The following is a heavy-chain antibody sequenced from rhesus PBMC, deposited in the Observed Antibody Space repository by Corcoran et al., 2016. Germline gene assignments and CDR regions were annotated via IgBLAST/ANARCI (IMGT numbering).Heavy chain of an antibody. D-gene: IGHD1-44*01. Sequence: QVQLKESGPGLVKPSETLSLTCTVSGDSIISGYAWSWIRKPPGKGLEWMGYIGVYYKPSLKSRVTISKNSSKNQFALNRTSVTAADAAVYYCASGLNYSAPNFGLDSWGQGVVVTVSS. V-gene: IGHV4-127*01. CDR1: GDSIISGYA. CDR3: ASGLNYSAPNFGLDS. CDR2: IGV. J-gene: IGHJ6*01.